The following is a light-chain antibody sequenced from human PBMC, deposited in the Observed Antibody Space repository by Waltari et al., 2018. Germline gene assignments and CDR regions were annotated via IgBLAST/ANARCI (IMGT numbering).Light chain of an antibody. V-gene: IGLV2-11*01. CDR1: TSDVGGYNY. CDR3: CSYAGTFGVI. J-gene: IGLJ2*01. Sequence: QSALTQPRSVSGSPGQSVTVSCPGTTSDVGGYNYVSWYQQHTGKAPKLIIYDVNKRPSGVPDRFSGSKSGNKASLTVSGLQAEDEADYYCCSYAGTFGVIFGGGTKLTVL. CDR2: DVN.